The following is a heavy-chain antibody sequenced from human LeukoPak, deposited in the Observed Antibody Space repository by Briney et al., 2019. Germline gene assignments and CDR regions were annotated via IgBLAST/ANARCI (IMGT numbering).Heavy chain of an antibody. CDR1: GFTFSNSW. Sequence: GGSLRLSCRASGFTFSNSWMSWVRQAPGKGLEWVAHIQQVGSEKYYVDSVEGRFTISRENARNSLHLQMNSLTAGDTAVYYCATGAKYSSGWFEALDVWGQGTMVTVSS. CDR2: IQQVGSEK. J-gene: IGHJ3*01. V-gene: IGHV3-7*01. D-gene: IGHD6-19*01. CDR3: ATGAKYSSGWFEALDV.